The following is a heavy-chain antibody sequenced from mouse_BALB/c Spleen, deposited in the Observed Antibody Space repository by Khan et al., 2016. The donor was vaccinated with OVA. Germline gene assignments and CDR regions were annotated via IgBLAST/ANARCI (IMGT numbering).Heavy chain of an antibody. D-gene: IGHD4-1*01. CDR1: GFTFSSYS. J-gene: IGHJ3*01. CDR2: MSSGGDYT. Sequence: EVQLVESGGDLVKPGGSLKLSCAASGFTFSSYSMSWVRQIPDKRLEWVATMSSGGDYTYYPDSVKGRFTISRDNAKNTLYLQMSSLKSEDTAMYYCASRLTGSFAYWGQGTLVTVSA. CDR3: ASRLTGSFAY. V-gene: IGHV5-6*01.